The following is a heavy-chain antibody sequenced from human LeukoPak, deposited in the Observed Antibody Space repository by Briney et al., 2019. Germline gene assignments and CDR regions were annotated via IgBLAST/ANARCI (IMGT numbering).Heavy chain of an antibody. CDR1: GFTFGSSG. CDR2: IWSDGSEK. Sequence: GGSLRLSCAASGFTFGSSGMNWVRQAPGKGLEWVAVIWSDGSEKRYADSVKGRFTISRDNSKSTLYLQMNSLRAEDTAVYYCVSGSDTSGYYFYWGQGTLVTVSS. J-gene: IGHJ4*02. D-gene: IGHD3-22*01. V-gene: IGHV3-33*03. CDR3: VSGSDTSGYYFY.